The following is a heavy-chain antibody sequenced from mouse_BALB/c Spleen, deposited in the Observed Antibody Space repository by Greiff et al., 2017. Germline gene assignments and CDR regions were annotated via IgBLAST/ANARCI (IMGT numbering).Heavy chain of an antibody. CDR3: ARGVYGNYEDYFDY. CDR1: GYTFTSYD. V-gene: IGHV1S56*01. CDR2: IYPGDGST. J-gene: IGHJ2*01. D-gene: IGHD2-1*01. Sequence: QVQLQQPGAELVRPGASVKLSCKASGYTFTSYDINWVKQRPGQGLEWIGWIYPGDGSTKYNEKFKGKATLTADKSSSTAYMQLSSLTSENSAVYFCARGVYGNYEDYFDYWGQGTTLTVSS.